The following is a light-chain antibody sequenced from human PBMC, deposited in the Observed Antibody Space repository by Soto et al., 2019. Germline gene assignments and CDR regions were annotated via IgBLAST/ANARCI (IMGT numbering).Light chain of an antibody. Sequence: IVMTQSPTILSVSPGERATPSCRASQSVSSNLAWYQQKPGQAPRLLIYGVYTRAPGIPARFSGSGSGTEFTLTISSLQYEDFAVYYCQQYNNWPPWTFGQGTKVDIK. V-gene: IGKV3D-15*01. CDR2: GVY. J-gene: IGKJ1*01. CDR1: QSVSSN. CDR3: QQYNNWPPWT.